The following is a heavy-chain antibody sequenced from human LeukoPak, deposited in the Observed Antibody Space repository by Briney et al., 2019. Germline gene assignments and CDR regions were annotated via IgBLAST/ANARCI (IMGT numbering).Heavy chain of an antibody. D-gene: IGHD3-3*01. Sequence: PSETLSLTCGVNGGSFINYYWTWIRQSPGKGLEWIGEINHSGTTNYNPSLKSRVTLFVDTSKDQFSLNLTAVTAADTAVYFCARKGLTIVGRQIYDYYGMDVWGQGTTVTVSS. V-gene: IGHV4-34*01. CDR1: GGSFINYY. J-gene: IGHJ6*02. CDR3: ARKGLTIVGRQIYDYYGMDV. CDR2: INHSGTT.